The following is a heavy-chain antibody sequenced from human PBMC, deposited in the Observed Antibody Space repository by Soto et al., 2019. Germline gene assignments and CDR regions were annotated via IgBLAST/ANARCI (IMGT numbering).Heavy chain of an antibody. J-gene: IGHJ4*02. CDR2: IHSSSST. Sequence: SETLSLTCTVSGGSVTTYYWSWIRQPAGKGPEWIGHIHSSSSTNYNPSLKSRVTMSVDTSKNQFSLKLSSVTAADTAVYYCARAINDYYFDSWGQGTLVTVSS. V-gene: IGHV4-4*07. CDR1: GGSVTTYY. CDR3: ARAINDYYFDS. D-gene: IGHD3-16*01.